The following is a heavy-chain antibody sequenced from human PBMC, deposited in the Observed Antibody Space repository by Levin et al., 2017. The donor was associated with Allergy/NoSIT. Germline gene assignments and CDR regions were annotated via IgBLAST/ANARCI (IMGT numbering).Heavy chain of an antibody. V-gene: IGHV4-34*01. D-gene: IGHD2-15*01. CDR3: AGGYCSGGSCYSWFDP. CDR2: INHSGST. Sequence: SQTLSLTCAVYGGSFRGYYWSWIRQPPGKGLEWIGEINHSGSTNYNPSLKSRVTISVDTSKNQFSLKLSSVTAADTAVYYCAGGYCSGGSCYSWFDPWGQGTLVTVSS. J-gene: IGHJ5*02. CDR1: GGSFRGYY.